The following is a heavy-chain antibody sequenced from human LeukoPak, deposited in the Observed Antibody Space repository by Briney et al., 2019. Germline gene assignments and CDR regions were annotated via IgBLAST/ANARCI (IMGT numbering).Heavy chain of an antibody. CDR3: ARARRPMTTVTTGFDY. Sequence: GGSLRLSCAASGFTFSSYSMNWVRQAPGKGLEWVSSISSSSSYIYYADSVKGRFTISRDNAKNSLYLQMNSLRAEDTAVHYCARARRPMTTVTTGFDYWGQGTLVTVSS. J-gene: IGHJ4*02. V-gene: IGHV3-21*01. CDR2: ISSSSSYI. CDR1: GFTFSSYS. D-gene: IGHD4-17*01.